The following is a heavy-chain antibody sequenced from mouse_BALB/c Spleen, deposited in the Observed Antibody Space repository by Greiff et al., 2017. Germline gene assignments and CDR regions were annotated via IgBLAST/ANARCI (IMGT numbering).Heavy chain of an antibody. J-gene: IGHJ3*01. CDR2: ISSGGSYT. CDR1: GFTFSSYT. Sequence: DVQLVESGGGLVKPGGSLKLSCAASGFTFSSYTMSWVRQTPEKRLEWVATISSGGSYTYYPDSVKGRFTISRDNAKNTLYLQMSSLKSEDTAMYYCTRDKEGVFAYWGQGTLVTVSA. D-gene: IGHD1-3*01. V-gene: IGHV5-6-4*01. CDR3: TRDKEGVFAY.